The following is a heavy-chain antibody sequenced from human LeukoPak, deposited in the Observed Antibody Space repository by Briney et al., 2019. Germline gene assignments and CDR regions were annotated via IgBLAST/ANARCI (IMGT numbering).Heavy chain of an antibody. CDR2: INHSGST. D-gene: IGHD6-13*01. V-gene: IGHV4-34*01. J-gene: IGHJ5*02. CDR1: GGSFSGYY. Sequence: SETLSLTCAVYGGSFSGYYWSWIRQPPGKGLEWIGEINHSGSTNYNPSLKSRVTISVDTSKNQFSLKLSSVTAADTAVYYCARSSSWYRSWFDPWGQGTLVTFSS. CDR3: ARSSSWYRSWFDP.